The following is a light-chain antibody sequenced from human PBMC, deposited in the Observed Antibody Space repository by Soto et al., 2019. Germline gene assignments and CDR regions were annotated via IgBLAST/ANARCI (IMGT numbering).Light chain of an antibody. V-gene: IGKV1-5*03. Sequence: DIQMTQSPSTLSESVGDRFTITCRASQSISSWLAWYQQKPGKAPKLLIYKASSLESGVPSRFSGSGSGTEFTLTISSLQPDDFATYYCQQYNSYSGTFGQGTKLEIK. CDR2: KAS. CDR3: QQYNSYSGT. CDR1: QSISSW. J-gene: IGKJ2*01.